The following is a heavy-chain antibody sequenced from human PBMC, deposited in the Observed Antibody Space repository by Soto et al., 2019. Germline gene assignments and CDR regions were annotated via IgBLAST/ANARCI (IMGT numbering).Heavy chain of an antibody. Sequence: SETLSLTCAVYGGSFSGYYWSWIRQPPGKGLEWIGEINHSGSTNYNPSLKSRVTISVGTSKNQFSLKLSSVTAADTAVYYCARGSRLTMVRVQPRYFDYWGQGTLVTVS. CDR2: INHSGST. V-gene: IGHV4-34*01. D-gene: IGHD3-10*01. CDR3: ARGSRLTMVRVQPRYFDY. J-gene: IGHJ4*02. CDR1: GGSFSGYY.